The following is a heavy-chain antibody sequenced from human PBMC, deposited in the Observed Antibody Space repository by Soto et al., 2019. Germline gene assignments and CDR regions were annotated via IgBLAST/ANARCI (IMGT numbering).Heavy chain of an antibody. D-gene: IGHD3-10*01. J-gene: IGHJ5*01. V-gene: IGHV1-18*01. CDR3: ARDGVRFGELSRFVLDS. CDR1: GYTFTSYG. CDR2: ISTYNGNT. Sequence: GASVKVSCKASGYTFTSYGISWVRQAPGQGLEWMGWISTYNGNTNYAQKLQGRVTMTTDTSTSTAYMELRSLRSDDTAVYYCARDGVRFGELSRFVLDSWGQGTLVTVSS.